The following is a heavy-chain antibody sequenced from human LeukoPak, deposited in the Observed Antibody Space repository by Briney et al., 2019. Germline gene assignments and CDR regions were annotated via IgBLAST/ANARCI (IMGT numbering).Heavy chain of an antibody. Sequence: WGSLRLSCATSGFTFSTYGIHWVRQAPGKGLEWVAAIWPDGSYKYYADSVKGRFTISRDNSKNTVYLQMNTLRDEDTAVYYCARAFGPFDYWGQGTVVTFSS. J-gene: IGHJ4*02. D-gene: IGHD3-16*01. V-gene: IGHV3-33*01. CDR1: GFTFSTYG. CDR2: IWPDGSYK. CDR3: ARAFGPFDY.